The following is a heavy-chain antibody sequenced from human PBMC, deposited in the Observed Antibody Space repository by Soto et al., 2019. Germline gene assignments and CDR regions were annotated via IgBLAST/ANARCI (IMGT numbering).Heavy chain of an antibody. CDR1: GFTFSSYG. J-gene: IGHJ3*02. CDR3: ARDLKVVAASDAFDI. Sequence: GGSLRLSCAASGFTFSSYGMHWVRQAPGKGLEWVAVIWYDGSNKYYADSVKGRFTISRDNSKNTLYLQMNSLRAEDTAVYYCARDLKVVAASDAFDIWGQGTMVTVSS. D-gene: IGHD2-15*01. V-gene: IGHV3-33*01. CDR2: IWYDGSNK.